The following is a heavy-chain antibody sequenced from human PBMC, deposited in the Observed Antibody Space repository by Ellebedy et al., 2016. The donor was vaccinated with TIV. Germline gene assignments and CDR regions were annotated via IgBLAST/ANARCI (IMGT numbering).Heavy chain of an antibody. D-gene: IGHD6-19*01. J-gene: IGHJ4*02. CDR2: ISGSGGRT. Sequence: GESLKISCAASGFTFMNYAMSWVRQAPGKGLEWVSAISGSGGRTYYADPVKGRFTISRDNSKNTLYLQMNSLRAEDTAVYYCAKHTSGWSLPFDYWGQGTLVTVSS. CDR1: GFTFMNYA. CDR3: AKHTSGWSLPFDY. V-gene: IGHV3-23*01.